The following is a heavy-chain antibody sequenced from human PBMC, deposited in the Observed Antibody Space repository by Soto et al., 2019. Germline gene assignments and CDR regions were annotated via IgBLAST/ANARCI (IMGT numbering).Heavy chain of an antibody. D-gene: IGHD3-10*01. V-gene: IGHV3-33*01. Sequence: GGSLRLSCAASGFTFSSYGIHWVRQAPGKGLEWVAVIWYDGSNKYYADSVKGRFTISRDNSKNTLYLQMNSLRAEDTAVYYCARVIWFGESGLDYWGQGTLVTVS. CDR2: IWYDGSNK. CDR3: ARVIWFGESGLDY. J-gene: IGHJ4*02. CDR1: GFTFSSYG.